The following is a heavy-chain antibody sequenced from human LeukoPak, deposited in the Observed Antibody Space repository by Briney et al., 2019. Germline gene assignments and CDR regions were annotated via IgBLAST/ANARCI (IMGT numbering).Heavy chain of an antibody. J-gene: IGHJ4*02. D-gene: IGHD3-22*01. CDR1: GFTVSGNY. Sequence: GGSLRLSCAASGFTVSGNYMSWVRQAPGKGPEWVSVIYTSGNTYYADSVKGRFTISRDTSKNTLSLQMSGLRAEDTAFYYCARMVYYYDSSGYNYYFHKWGQGTLVTVSS. CDR3: ARMVYYYDSSGYNYYFHK. CDR2: IYTSGNT. V-gene: IGHV3-66*01.